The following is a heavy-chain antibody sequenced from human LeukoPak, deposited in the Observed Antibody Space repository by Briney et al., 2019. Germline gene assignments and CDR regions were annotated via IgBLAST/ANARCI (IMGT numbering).Heavy chain of an antibody. CDR2: MNPNSGNT. CDR3: AREKGIAAAIGDY. CDR1: GFTITSYG. D-gene: IGHD6-13*01. V-gene: IGHV1-8*02. Sequence: ASVKVSCSFSGFTITSYGIHWVRQATGQGLEWMGWMNPNSGNTGYAQKFQGRVTMTRNTSISTAYMELSSLRSEDTAVYYCAREKGIAAAIGDYWGQGTLVTVSS. J-gene: IGHJ4*02.